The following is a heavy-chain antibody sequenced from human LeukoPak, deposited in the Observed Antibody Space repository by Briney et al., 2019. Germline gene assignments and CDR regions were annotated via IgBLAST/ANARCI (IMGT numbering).Heavy chain of an antibody. CDR3: AKEFNRGLPDY. Sequence: ERSLRLSCAASGFTFSTYGMHWVRQAPGKGLEWVAVISYGGSNEYYADSVKGRFTISRDNSKNTLYLQMSSLRAEDTAVYYCAKEFNRGLPDYWGQGTLVTVPS. V-gene: IGHV3-30*18. J-gene: IGHJ4*02. D-gene: IGHD2-21*01. CDR2: ISYGGSNE. CDR1: GFTFSTYG.